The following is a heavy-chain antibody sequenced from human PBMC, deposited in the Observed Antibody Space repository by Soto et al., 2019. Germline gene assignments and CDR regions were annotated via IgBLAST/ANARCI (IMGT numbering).Heavy chain of an antibody. Sequence: SETLSLTCSVSGGSVSNETYYWSWIRQPPGKRRGWIGYVYYRGTTNYNPSLKSGVTISVDLSKNQFSLRLSSVTTADTALYYCARTTAVPNTLRSRYFFDYWGQGTLVTVSS. D-gene: IGHD4-17*01. CDR3: ARTTAVPNTLRSRYFFDY. V-gene: IGHV4-61*01. CDR1: GGSVSNETYY. J-gene: IGHJ4*02. CDR2: VYYRGTT.